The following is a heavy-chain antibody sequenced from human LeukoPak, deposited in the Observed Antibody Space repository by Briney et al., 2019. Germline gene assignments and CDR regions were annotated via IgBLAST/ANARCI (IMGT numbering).Heavy chain of an antibody. V-gene: IGHV4-4*02. D-gene: IGHD3-10*01. CDR2: IYHGGST. CDR1: GGSISSNNW. J-gene: IGHJ4*02. CDR3: ARGEDDGSGTVHFDF. Sequence: SGTLSLTCAVSGGSISSNNWWRWVRQPPGKGLEWIGEIYHGGSTNCNPSFKSRVTISVDKSKNQFSLKLSSVTAADTAVYFCARGEDDGSGTVHFDFWGQGTLVTVSS.